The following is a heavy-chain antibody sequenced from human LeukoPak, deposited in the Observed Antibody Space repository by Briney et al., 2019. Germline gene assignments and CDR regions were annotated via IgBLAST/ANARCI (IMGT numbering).Heavy chain of an antibody. CDR3: ARAHSITMVRGVMALGY. D-gene: IGHD3-10*01. CDR1: GFTFSNYE. J-gene: IGHJ4*02. V-gene: IGHV3-48*03. CDR2: ISNSGSAI. Sequence: GGSLRLSCATSGFTFSNYEMNWVRQAPGKGLEWVSYISNSGSAIYYADSVKGRFTISRDNAKNSLYLQMNSLRAEDTAVYYCARAHSITMVRGVMALGYWGQGTLVTVSS.